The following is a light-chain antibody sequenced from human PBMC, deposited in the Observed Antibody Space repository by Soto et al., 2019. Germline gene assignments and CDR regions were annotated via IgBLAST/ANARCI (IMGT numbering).Light chain of an antibody. CDR2: EVR. CDR3: SSYTTSNTRQIV. CDR1: SSDVGAYNY. Sequence: QSVLTQPPSASGSPGQSVTISCTGTSSDVGAYNYVSWYQQHPGKAPKLMIYEVRKRPSGVPDRFSGSKSGNTASLTISGLQPEDEADYYCSSYTTSNTRQIVFGTGTKVTVL. J-gene: IGLJ1*01. V-gene: IGLV2-8*01.